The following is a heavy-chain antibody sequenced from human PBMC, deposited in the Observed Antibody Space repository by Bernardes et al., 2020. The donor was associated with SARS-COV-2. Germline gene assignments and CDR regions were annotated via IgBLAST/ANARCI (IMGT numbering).Heavy chain of an antibody. CDR1: GFTFSSYW. Sequence: GGSLRLSCAASGFTFSSYWMYWFRQAPGKGPVWVSRINPDESDTIYADSVKGRFTISRDNAKNTLYLQMNSLRDEDTAVYYCARALASGIFGLGYWGQGTLVTVSS. D-gene: IGHD3-3*01. CDR3: ARALASGIFGLGY. CDR2: INPDESDT. J-gene: IGHJ4*02. V-gene: IGHV3-74*01.